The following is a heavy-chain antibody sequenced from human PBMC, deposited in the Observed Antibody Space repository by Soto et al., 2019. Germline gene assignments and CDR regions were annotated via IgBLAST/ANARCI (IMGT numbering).Heavy chain of an antibody. CDR1: GYTVTGYY. CDR3: ARGGIAARLRSKNWFDP. Sequence: QVQLVQSGAEVKEPGASVKVSCKASGYTVTGYYMHWVRQAPEQGLERMGWINPNSGGTNYAQKFQGWVTMTSDISISTAYMELSRMRSVDSAVYYCARGGIAARLRSKNWFDPWGQGTLVNVSS. CDR2: INPNSGGT. J-gene: IGHJ5*02. D-gene: IGHD6-6*01. V-gene: IGHV1-2*04.